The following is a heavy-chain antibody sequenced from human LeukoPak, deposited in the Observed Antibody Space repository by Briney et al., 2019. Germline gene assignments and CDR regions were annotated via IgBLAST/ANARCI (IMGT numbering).Heavy chain of an antibody. V-gene: IGHV4-34*01. CDR2: INNSGRN. CDR3: ARANYDYVWGSYRYDDY. J-gene: IGHJ4*02. CDR1: GGSFSGYY. Sequence: SSETLSLTCAVYGGSFSGYYWSWIRQPQGKGLEWIGEINNSGRNNYNPSLKSRVTISVETSKTQFSLKLSSVTAADTAVYYCARANYDYVWGSYRYDDYWGQGALVTVSS. D-gene: IGHD3-16*02.